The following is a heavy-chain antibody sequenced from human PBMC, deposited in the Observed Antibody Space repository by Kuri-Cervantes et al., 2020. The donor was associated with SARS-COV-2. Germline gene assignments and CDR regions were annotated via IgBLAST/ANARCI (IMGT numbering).Heavy chain of an antibody. V-gene: IGHV3-20*04. CDR2: INWNGGST. D-gene: IGHD6-25*01. CDR1: GFTFSSYW. J-gene: IGHJ3*02. CDR3: ARDRSQSSENAFDI. Sequence: LSLTCAASGFTFSSYWMSWVRQAPGKGLEWVSGINWNGGSTGYADSVKGRFTISRDNAKNSLYLQMNSLRAEDTALYYCARDRSQSSENAFDIWGQGTMVTVSS.